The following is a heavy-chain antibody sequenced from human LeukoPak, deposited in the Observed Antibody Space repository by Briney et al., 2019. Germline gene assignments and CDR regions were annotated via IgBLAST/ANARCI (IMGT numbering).Heavy chain of an antibody. CDR2: ISYDGGTV. D-gene: IGHD4-17*01. CDR3: AKGYPPMTAVNLPFDY. Sequence: GGSLRLSCAASGFTFSTYGIHWVRQAPGKGLEWVALISYDGGTVYYADSVKGRFTISRDNSKNTLFLQMNSLRAEDTAVYYCAKGYPPMTAVNLPFDYWGQGTLVTVSS. V-gene: IGHV3-30*18. CDR1: GFTFSTYG. J-gene: IGHJ4*02.